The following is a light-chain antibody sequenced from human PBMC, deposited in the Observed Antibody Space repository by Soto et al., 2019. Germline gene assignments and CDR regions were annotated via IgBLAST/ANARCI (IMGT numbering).Light chain of an antibody. CDR1: SSNIGAGYD. Sequence: QAVLTQPPSVSGAPGQRVTISCTGSSSNIGAGYDVHWYQQLPGTAPKLLIYGNSNRPSGVPDRFSGSKSGTSASLDITGLQAEDEADYYCQSYDSSLSGVVFGGGTKLPS. CDR3: QSYDSSLSGVV. CDR2: GNS. V-gene: IGLV1-40*01. J-gene: IGLJ2*01.